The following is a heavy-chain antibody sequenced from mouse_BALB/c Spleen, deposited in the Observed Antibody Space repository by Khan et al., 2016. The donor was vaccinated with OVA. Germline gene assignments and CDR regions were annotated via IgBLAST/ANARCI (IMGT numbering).Heavy chain of an antibody. CDR1: GYTFTSYW. CDR2: INPSTGYT. V-gene: IGHV1-7*01. J-gene: IGHJ3*01. CDR3: ANHGSSSAWLTY. Sequence: VQLQQSGAELAKPGASVKMSCKASGYTFTSYWMHWVKQRPGQGLEWIGYINPSTGYTEYNQRFKDKAPLTADKSSSTAYMQLSSLTSEESAVYYCANHGSSSAWLTYWGQGTLVTVSA. D-gene: IGHD1-1*01.